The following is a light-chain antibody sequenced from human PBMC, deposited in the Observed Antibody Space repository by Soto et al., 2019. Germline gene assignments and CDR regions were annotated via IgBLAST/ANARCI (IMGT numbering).Light chain of an antibody. CDR3: SSYSSSSTPDV. CDR2: DVS. CDR1: SSDVGGSNY. J-gene: IGLJ2*01. Sequence: QSVLTQPASVSGSPGQSITISCTGTSSDVGGSNYISWYQQHPGRAPKLVIYDVSSRPSGVSNRFSGSKSGNTASLTISGLQAEDEADYYCSSYSSSSTPDVFGGGTKLTVL. V-gene: IGLV2-14*03.